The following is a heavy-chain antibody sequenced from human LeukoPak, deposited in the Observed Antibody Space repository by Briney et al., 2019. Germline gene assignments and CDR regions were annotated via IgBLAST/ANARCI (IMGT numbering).Heavy chain of an antibody. CDR1: GFTFIDYD. D-gene: IGHD6-19*01. CDR3: ARGGIQVSGIDEFDY. CDR2: IGIRSDT. J-gene: IGHJ4*02. V-gene: IGHV3-13*01. Sequence: GGSLRLSCAASGFTFIDYDMHWVRQVIGKGLEWVSAIGIRSDTHYSGSVKGRFTISGENAESSLYLQMNSLRAEDTAVYYCARGGIQVSGIDEFDYWGQGTLVTVSS.